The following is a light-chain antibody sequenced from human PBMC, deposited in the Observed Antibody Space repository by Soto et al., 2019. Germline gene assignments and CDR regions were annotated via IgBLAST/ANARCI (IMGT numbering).Light chain of an antibody. CDR2: DVY. CDR1: RGDIGGYNY. CDR3: SSSTSSTTLV. V-gene: IGLV2-14*03. Sequence: QSVLTQPASVSASPGQSITISCTGTRGDIGGYNYVSWYQQHPGKAPKLMIYDVYHRPSGVSNRFSASKSGNTASLTISGLQAEDEADYYCSSSTSSTTLVFGTGTKLTVL. J-gene: IGLJ1*01.